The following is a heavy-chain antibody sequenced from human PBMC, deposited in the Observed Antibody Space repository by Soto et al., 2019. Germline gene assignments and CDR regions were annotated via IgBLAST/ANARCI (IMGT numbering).Heavy chain of an antibody. D-gene: IGHD5-18*01. CDR3: ARHVAGYSCAAGGMDV. CDR2: IYPGDSDT. J-gene: IGHJ6*02. CDR1: GYSFTSYW. V-gene: IGHV5-51*01. Sequence: PGESLKISCKGSGYSFTSYWIGWVRQMPGKGLEWMGIIYPGDSDTRYSPSFQGQVTISADKSISTAYLQWSSLKASDTAMYYCARHVAGYSCAAGGMDVWGQGTTVTVSS.